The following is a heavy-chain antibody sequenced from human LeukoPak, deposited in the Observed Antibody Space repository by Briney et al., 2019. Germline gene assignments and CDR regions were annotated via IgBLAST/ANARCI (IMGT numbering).Heavy chain of an antibody. CDR2: TNHSGST. Sequence: SETLSLTCAVYGGSFSGYYWSWIRQPPGKGLEWIGETNHSGSTNYNPSLKSRVTISVDTSKNRFSLKLSSVTAADTAVYYCARRTSLNPGFDYWGQGTLVTVSS. V-gene: IGHV4-34*01. J-gene: IGHJ4*02. CDR3: ARRTSLNPGFDY. CDR1: GGSFSGYY. D-gene: IGHD3-16*02.